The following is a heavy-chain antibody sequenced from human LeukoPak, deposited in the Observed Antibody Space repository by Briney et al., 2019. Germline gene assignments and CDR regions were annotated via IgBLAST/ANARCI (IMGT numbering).Heavy chain of an antibody. J-gene: IGHJ3*02. V-gene: IGHV4-39*07. Sequence: PSETLSLTCIVSGGSISSSGYYWDWIRQPPGKGLEWIGNFYYTGSTYYNPSLKSRVTISVDTSKNQFSLKLNSVTAADTAVYYCARGSSHWGDAFDIWGQGTMVTVSS. CDR1: GGSISSSGYY. CDR2: FYYTGST. D-gene: IGHD7-27*01. CDR3: ARGSSHWGDAFDI.